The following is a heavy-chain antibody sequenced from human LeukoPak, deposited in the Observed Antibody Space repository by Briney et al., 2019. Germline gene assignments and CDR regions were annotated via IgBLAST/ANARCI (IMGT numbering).Heavy chain of an antibody. Sequence: GGSLRLSCAASGFDLNTYEMNWARQAPGKGLEWVSAMYTGGTTYYADSVTGRFTVSRDTSRNTLFLHMNSLRAEDTAVYYCAKDEATSGGGLASWGQGTLVIVSS. V-gene: IGHV3-53*01. D-gene: IGHD3-16*01. CDR3: AKDEATSGGGLAS. CDR2: MYTGGTT. J-gene: IGHJ5*01. CDR1: GFDLNTYE.